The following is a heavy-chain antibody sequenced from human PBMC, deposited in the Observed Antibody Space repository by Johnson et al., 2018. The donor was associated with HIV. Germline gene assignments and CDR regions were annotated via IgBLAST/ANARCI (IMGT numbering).Heavy chain of an antibody. J-gene: IGHJ3*02. D-gene: IGHD2-21*02. CDR3: TTPAGVVTAIRATYDAFDI. CDR1: GFTFSNYA. V-gene: IGHV3-48*01. Sequence: VQLVESGGGVVQPGRSLRLSCAASGFTFSNYAIHWVRQAPGKGLEWVSYISSSGTNIYYADSVKGRFSISRDKAKSSLYLQMNSLKTEDTAVYYCTTPAGVVTAIRATYDAFDIWGQGTMVTVSS. CDR2: ISSSGTNI.